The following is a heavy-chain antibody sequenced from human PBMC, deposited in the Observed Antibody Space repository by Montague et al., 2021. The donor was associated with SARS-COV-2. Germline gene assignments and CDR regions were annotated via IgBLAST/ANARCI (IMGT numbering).Heavy chain of an antibody. CDR1: GASISSHY. D-gene: IGHD6-19*01. Sequence: SETLSLTCSVSGASISSHYWSWIRQSPGKGLKWIGYIYYSGTTIYNPSLESRVTISVDTSSNVFSLKLRSVTAADTAIYYCARYETVADAFDIWGQGTVVTVS. J-gene: IGHJ3*02. CDR2: IYYSGTT. CDR3: ARYETVADAFDI. V-gene: IGHV4-59*11.